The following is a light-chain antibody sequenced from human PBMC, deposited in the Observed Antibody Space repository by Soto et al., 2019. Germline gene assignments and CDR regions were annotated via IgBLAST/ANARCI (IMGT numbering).Light chain of an antibody. CDR2: GAS. Sequence: VLTQSPATLSLSPGERATLPCRASQSVAYTYLAWFQQKPGQAPRLLIYGASNRATGIPDRFSGSGSGTDFTLTISSLQPEDFAIYYCQQTYTTPEITFGQGTRLEI. CDR1: QSVAYTY. CDR3: QQTYTTPEIT. J-gene: IGKJ5*01. V-gene: IGKV3-20*01.